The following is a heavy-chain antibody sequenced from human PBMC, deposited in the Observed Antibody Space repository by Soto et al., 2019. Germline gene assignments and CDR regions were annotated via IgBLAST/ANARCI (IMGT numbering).Heavy chain of an antibody. V-gene: IGHV1-69*01. D-gene: IGHD6-6*01. CDR3: ASGGRIGGRRIDY. J-gene: IGHJ4*02. CDR1: GGTFRSYA. CDR2: IIPIFGSA. Sequence: QGQLVQSGAEVKKPGSSVKVSCKASGGTFRSYALSWVRQAPGQGLEWMGGIIPIFGSANYGQKFQGRVTITADESTSTAYMELSSLRSEDTAVYYCASGGRIGGRRIDYWGQGTLVTVSS.